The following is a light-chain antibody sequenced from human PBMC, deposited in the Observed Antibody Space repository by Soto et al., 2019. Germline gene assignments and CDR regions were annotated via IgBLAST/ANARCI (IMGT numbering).Light chain of an antibody. CDR1: QSISSY. V-gene: IGKV1-39*01. CDR3: QQSYSTPRT. J-gene: IGKJ2*02. CDR2: AAS. Sequence: DIQMTQSPSSLSASVGDRVTITCRASQSISSYLNWYQQKPGKAPKLLIYAASSLQSGVPSRFSGSGSGTEFTLTISSLQPEDFAIYYCQQSYSTPRTFGQGTKLEIK.